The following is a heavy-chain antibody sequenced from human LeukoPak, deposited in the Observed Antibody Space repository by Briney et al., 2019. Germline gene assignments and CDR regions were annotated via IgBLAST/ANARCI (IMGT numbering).Heavy chain of an antibody. V-gene: IGHV4-4*02. CDR3: AREGGFYRPLDY. CDR1: GGSVTSTNW. J-gene: IGHJ4*02. CDR2: VHLDGRT. D-gene: IGHD3-3*01. Sequence: SETLSLTCGVSGGSVTSTNWWTWVRQPPGKGLEWIGEVHLDGRTNYNPSLKSRLTMSVDLSENHVSLKLTSVTAADTAVYHCAREGGFYRPLDYSGQGTLVTVSS.